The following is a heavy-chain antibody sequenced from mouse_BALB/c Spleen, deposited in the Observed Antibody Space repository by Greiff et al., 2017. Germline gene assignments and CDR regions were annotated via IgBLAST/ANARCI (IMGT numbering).Heavy chain of an antibody. Sequence: EVKVVESGGGLVQPGGSLKLSCAASGFTFSSYTMSWVRQTPEKRLEWVAYISNGGGSTYYPDTVKGRFTIYRDNAKNTLYLQMSSLKSEDTAMYYCAIYYGNFAYWGQGTLVTVSA. CDR1: GFTFSSYT. J-gene: IGHJ3*01. D-gene: IGHD2-1*01. CDR3: AIYYGNFAY. CDR2: ISNGGGST. V-gene: IGHV5-12-2*01.